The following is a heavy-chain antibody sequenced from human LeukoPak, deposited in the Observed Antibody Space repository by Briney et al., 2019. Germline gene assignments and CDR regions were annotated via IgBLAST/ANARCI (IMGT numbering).Heavy chain of an antibody. Sequence: SQTLPLTCAISGDSVSSNSAAWNWIRQSPSRGLEWLGRTYYRSKWYNDYAVSVKSRITINPDTSKNQFSLQLNSVTPEDTAVYYCARDRVGFGELLSYYYYMDVWGKGTTVTVSS. CDR3: ARDRVGFGELLSYYYYMDV. V-gene: IGHV6-1*01. J-gene: IGHJ6*03. CDR1: GDSVSSNSAA. CDR2: TYYRSKWYN. D-gene: IGHD3-10*01.